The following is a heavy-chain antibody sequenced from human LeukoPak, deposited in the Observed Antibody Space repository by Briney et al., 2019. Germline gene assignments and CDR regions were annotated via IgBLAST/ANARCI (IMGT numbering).Heavy chain of an antibody. CDR1: GFTFSSYW. V-gene: IGHV3-7*01. J-gene: IGHJ5*02. Sequence: GGSLRLSCAASGFTFSSYWMSWVRQAPGKGLEWVANIKQDGSEKYYVDSVKGRFTISRDNAKNSLYLQMNSLRAEDTAVYYCARTRSVDTAMMYDPWGQGTLVTVSS. CDR2: IKQDGSEK. D-gene: IGHD5-18*01. CDR3: ARTRSVDTAMMYDP.